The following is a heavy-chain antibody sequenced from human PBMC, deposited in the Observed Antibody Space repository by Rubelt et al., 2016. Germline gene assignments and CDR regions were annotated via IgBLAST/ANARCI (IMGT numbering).Heavy chain of an antibody. D-gene: IGHD3-16*01. CDR3: EREGWGTHTVSAADF. CDR2: IYDSEST. CDR1: GGSISGYF. V-gene: IGHV4-59*01. Sequence: TVSGGSISGYFWSWIRQPPGKGLEWIGYIYDSESTNYNPSLKSRVSISVETSKNQLYLKLSSVTAADTAVYYCEREGWGTHTVSAADFWGQGTLVTVS. J-gene: IGHJ4*02.